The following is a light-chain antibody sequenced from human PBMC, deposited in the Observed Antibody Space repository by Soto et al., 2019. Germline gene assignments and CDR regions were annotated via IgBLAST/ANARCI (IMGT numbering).Light chain of an antibody. V-gene: IGKV3-20*01. J-gene: IGKJ1*01. CDR2: GAS. CDR3: QQYGSSSWT. CDR1: QSVSSSY. Sequence: EIVLTQSPGPLSLSPGARAPLSCRVSQSVSSSYLAWYQQKPGQAPRLLIYGASSRATGIPDRFSGSGSGTDFTLTISRLEPEDFAVYYCQQYGSSSWTFGQGTKVDIK.